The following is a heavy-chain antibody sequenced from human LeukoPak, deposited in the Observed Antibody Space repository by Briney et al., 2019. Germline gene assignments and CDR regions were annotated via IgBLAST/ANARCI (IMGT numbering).Heavy chain of an antibody. CDR2: INPKSGGT. V-gene: IGHV1-2*02. Sequence: GGSVSVSCKASGYSFTGDYMHWVRQAPGQGGEGRGWINPKSGGTNYAQTFQGRVTMTTDTSISTAYMDMSSLRSDDTAVYYCARNLWFGESSDAFDMWGQGTMVTVSS. CDR1: GYSFTGDY. CDR3: ARNLWFGESSDAFDM. J-gene: IGHJ3*02. D-gene: IGHD3-10*01.